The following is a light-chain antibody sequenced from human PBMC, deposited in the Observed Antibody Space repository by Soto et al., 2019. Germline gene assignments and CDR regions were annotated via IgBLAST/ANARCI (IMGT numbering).Light chain of an antibody. CDR3: CSYADSFDA. V-gene: IGLV2-11*01. CDR1: NSDVGGYNF. J-gene: IGLJ1*01. CDR2: DVS. Sequence: QSALTQPRSVSGSPGQSVTISCTGTNSDVGGYNFVSWYQQYPGKVPKLMIYDVSKWSSGVPDRFSGSKSGNTASLTISGLQAEDEADYYCCSYADSFDAFGSGTKLTVL.